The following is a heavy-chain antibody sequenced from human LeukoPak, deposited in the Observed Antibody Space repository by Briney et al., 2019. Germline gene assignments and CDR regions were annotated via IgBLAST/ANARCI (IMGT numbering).Heavy chain of an antibody. CDR2: ISGDEIWT. CDR3: ARAYWGSGSLISTFDY. D-gene: IGHD1-26*01. CDR1: GFTLSNHW. V-gene: IGHV3-74*01. Sequence: GGSLRLSCAASGFTLSNHWMHWVRQAPGKGLVWVSRISGDEIWTSYADSVKGRFIISRDNAKDTLYLQMNSLRTEDTAVYYCARAYWGSGSLISTFDYWGQGTLVTVSS. J-gene: IGHJ4*02.